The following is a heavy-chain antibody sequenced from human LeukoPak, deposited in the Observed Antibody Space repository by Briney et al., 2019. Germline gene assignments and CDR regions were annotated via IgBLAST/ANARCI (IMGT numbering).Heavy chain of an antibody. CDR1: GGAFSGYY. J-gene: IGHJ5*02. Sequence: PSETLSLTCVVYGGAFSGYYWTWIRQPPGKGLEWIGYIYYSGSTNYNPSLKSRVTISVDTSKNQFSLKLSSVTAADTAVYYCARTYSSGWYGMDWFDPWGQGTLVTVSS. V-gene: IGHV4-59*08. CDR3: ARTYSSGWYGMDWFDP. D-gene: IGHD6-19*01. CDR2: IYYSGST.